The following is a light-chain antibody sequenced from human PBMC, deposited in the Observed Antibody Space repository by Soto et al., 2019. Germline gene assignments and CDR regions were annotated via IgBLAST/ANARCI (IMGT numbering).Light chain of an antibody. V-gene: IGKV4-1*01. J-gene: IGKJ1*01. CDR1: QSVLYSSNNSNW. Sequence: VMTQSPASLAVSLCERVTLNCRSSQSVLYSSNNSNWLAWYQQKPRQAPKLLIYCASGLESGVPDRFSGSGYGTDFTLTISCLQSEDVATYYCQQYYSNPRTFGPGTKVDIK. CDR2: CAS. CDR3: QQYYSNPRT.